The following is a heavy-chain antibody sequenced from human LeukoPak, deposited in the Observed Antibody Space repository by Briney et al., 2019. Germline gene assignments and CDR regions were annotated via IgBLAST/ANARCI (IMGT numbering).Heavy chain of an antibody. CDR2: IRYDGSNK. CDR1: GFTFSSYG. J-gene: IGHJ4*02. D-gene: IGHD3-22*01. Sequence: GGSLRLSCAASGFTFSSYGMHWVRQAPGKGREWVAFIRYDGSNKYYADSVKGRFTISRDNSKNTLSLQMNSLRAEDTAVYYCAKLPTYYYDSSGYPTEGFDYWGQGTLVTVSS. V-gene: IGHV3-30*02. CDR3: AKLPTYYYDSSGYPTEGFDY.